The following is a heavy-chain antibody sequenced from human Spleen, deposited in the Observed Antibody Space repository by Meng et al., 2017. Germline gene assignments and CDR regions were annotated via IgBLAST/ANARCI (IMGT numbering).Heavy chain of an antibody. D-gene: IGHD1-26*01. J-gene: IGHJ4*02. CDR1: GFTFSSYR. V-gene: IGHV3-48*04. Sequence: GESLKISCAASGFTFSSYRMNWVRQAPGKGLEWVSYISSSGSTIYYADSVKGRFTISRDNAKNSLYLQMNSLRAEDTAVYYCASVRKGEGATFHYWGQGTLVTVSS. CDR3: ASVRKGEGATFHY. CDR2: ISSSGSTI.